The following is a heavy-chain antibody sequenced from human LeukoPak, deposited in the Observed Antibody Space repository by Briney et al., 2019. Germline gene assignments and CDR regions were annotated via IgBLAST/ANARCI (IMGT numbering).Heavy chain of an antibody. D-gene: IGHD4-17*01. CDR2: VSYDGSNK. CDR3: AKDNGDYGYFDY. V-gene: IGHV3-30*18. Sequence: PGRSLRPSCAASGFTFSSYGMHWVRQAPGKGLEWVAVVSYDGSNKYYADSVKGRFTIYRDNSKNTLYLQMNSLRAEDTAVHYCAKDNGDYGYFDYWGQGTLVTVSS. J-gene: IGHJ4*02. CDR1: GFTFSSYG.